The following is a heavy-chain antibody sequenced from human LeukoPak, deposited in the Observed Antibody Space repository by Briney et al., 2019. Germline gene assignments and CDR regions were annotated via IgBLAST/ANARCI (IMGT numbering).Heavy chain of an antibody. CDR2: ISSSSSYI. V-gene: IGHV3-21*01. CDR1: GFTFSSYS. CDR3: ARSEYYGSGSYRGGDY. Sequence: GGSLRLSCAASGFTFSSYSMNWVRRAPGKGLEWVSSISSSSSYIYYADSVKGRFTISRDNAKNSLYLQMSSLRAEDTAVYYCARSEYYGSGSYRGGDYWGQGTLVTVSS. J-gene: IGHJ4*02. D-gene: IGHD3-10*01.